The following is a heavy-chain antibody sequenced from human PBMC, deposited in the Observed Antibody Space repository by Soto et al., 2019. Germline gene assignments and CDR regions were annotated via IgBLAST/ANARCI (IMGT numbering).Heavy chain of an antibody. CDR3: ARAAYYYDSSGYYPGDY. CDR1: GYTFTSWH. D-gene: IGHD3-22*01. Sequence: ASVKVSCKASGYTFTSWHLHWVRQAPGQGLEWMGLINPGSGGTSYAQKFQGRVTMTRDTAASTAYMEVSSLRSEDTAVYYCARAAYYYDSSGYYPGDYWGQGSLVTVSS. CDR2: INPGSGGT. V-gene: IGHV1-46*01. J-gene: IGHJ4*02.